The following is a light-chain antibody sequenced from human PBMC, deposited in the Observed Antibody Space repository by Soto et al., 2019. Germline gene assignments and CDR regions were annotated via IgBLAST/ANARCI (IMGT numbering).Light chain of an antibody. CDR1: QSVGSTY. V-gene: IGKV3-20*01. CDR3: QQYGTSPLT. J-gene: IGKJ3*01. CDR2: AVS. Sequence: EIVLTQSPGTLSLSPGERATLSCRASQSVGSTYLAWYQQKPGQAPKLLISAVSSMATGTPDRCSGSGSVTDFTLTISRLEPEDFAVYYCQQYGTSPLTVGPGTKVYI.